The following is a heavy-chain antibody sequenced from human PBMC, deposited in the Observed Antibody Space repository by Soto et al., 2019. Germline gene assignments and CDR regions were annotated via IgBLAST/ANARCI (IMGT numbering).Heavy chain of an antibody. CDR1: GFIFSSYA. V-gene: IGHV3-23*01. J-gene: IGHJ4*02. Sequence: GGSLRLSCAASGFIFSSYAMSWVRQAPGKGLEWVSAISGSGGSTYYADSVKGRFTISRDNAKNTLYLQMNSLRADDTAVYYCARDPTYYYDSSGYYDYWGQGTLVTVSS. CDR2: ISGSGGST. CDR3: ARDPTYYYDSSGYYDY. D-gene: IGHD3-22*01.